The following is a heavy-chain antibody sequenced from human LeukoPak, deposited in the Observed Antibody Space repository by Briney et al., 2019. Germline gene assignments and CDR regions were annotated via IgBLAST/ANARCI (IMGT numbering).Heavy chain of an antibody. CDR1: GFPFSDYV. CDR2: IRYDGNNK. Sequence: GSLRLSCAASGFPFSDYVMHWVRQALGKGLEWVSVIRYDGNNKYYADSVKGRFTISRDNSKNTLYLQMNSLRAEDTAVYYCAKGPYYDSSFADYWGQGTLVTVSS. CDR3: AKGPYYDSSFADY. J-gene: IGHJ4*02. D-gene: IGHD3-22*01. V-gene: IGHV3-30*02.